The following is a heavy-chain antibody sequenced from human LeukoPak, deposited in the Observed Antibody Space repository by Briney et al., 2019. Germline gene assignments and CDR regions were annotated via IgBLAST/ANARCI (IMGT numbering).Heavy chain of an antibody. D-gene: IGHD2-2*01. Sequence: GGSLRLSCAASGFIFSDYSMHWVRQAPGKGLEWVSSFRSDNGNRDYADSVKGRFTISTDNAKKSLYLQMNSLRAEDTAVYYCAREGVPAAFDIWGQGTVVTVSS. CDR1: GFIFSDYS. CDR3: AREGVPAAFDI. CDR2: FRSDNGNR. J-gene: IGHJ3*02. V-gene: IGHV3-21*01.